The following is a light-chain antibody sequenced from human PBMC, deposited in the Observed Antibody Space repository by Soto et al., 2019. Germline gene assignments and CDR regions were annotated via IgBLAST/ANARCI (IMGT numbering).Light chain of an antibody. Sequence: IQLTQSPSSLSASVGDRVTITCRASQGLSSYLAWFQQKPGKAPKLLIYAASTLQTGVPSRFSGSESGTDCTLSISILQPEDFATYYCQQVNNYPLTFGGGTKGEIK. J-gene: IGKJ4*01. CDR2: AAS. V-gene: IGKV1-9*01. CDR1: QGLSSY. CDR3: QQVNNYPLT.